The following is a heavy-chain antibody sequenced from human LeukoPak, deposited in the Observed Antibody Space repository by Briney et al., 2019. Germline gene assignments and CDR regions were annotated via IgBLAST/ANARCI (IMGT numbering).Heavy chain of an antibody. CDR1: GGSFSGYY. V-gene: IGHV4-34*01. J-gene: IGHJ5*02. CDR3: GIAAAGKGTYWFDP. Sequence: SETLSLTCAVYGGSFSGYYWSWIRQPAGKGLEWIGEINHSGSTNYNPSLKSRVTISVDTSKNQFSLKLSSVIAADTAVYYCGIAAAGKGTYWFDPWGQGTLVTVSS. D-gene: IGHD6-13*01. CDR2: INHSGST.